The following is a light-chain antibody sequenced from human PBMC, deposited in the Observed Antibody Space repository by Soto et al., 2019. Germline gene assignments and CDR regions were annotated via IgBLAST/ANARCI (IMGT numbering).Light chain of an antibody. CDR2: DAS. J-gene: IGKJ4*01. CDR3: QQYNSYSLT. Sequence: DIQMTQSPSTLSGSVGDRVTITCRASQSISSWLAWYLQKPGKAPKLLIYDASSLESGVPSRFSGSGSGTEFTLTISSLQPDDFATYYCQQYNSYSLTFGGGTKVDIK. V-gene: IGKV1-5*01. CDR1: QSISSW.